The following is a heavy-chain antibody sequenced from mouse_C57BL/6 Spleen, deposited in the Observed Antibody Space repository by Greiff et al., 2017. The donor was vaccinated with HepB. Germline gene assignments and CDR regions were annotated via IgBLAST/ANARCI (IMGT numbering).Heavy chain of an antibody. CDR1: GYTFTSYW. J-gene: IGHJ4*01. D-gene: IGHD1-1*01. CDR3: TIYYYGSSYGYAMDY. Sequence: DVQLQESGTVLARPGASVKMSCKTSGYTFTSYWMHWVKQRPGQGLEWIGAIYPGNSDTSYNQKFKGKAKLTAVTSASTAYMELSSLTNEDYAVYYCTIYYYGSSYGYAMDYWGQGTSVTVSS. CDR2: IYPGNSDT. V-gene: IGHV1-5*01.